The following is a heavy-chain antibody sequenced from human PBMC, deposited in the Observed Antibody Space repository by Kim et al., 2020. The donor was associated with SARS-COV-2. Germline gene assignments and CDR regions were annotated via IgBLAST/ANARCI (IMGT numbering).Heavy chain of an antibody. V-gene: IGHV3-30-3*01. CDR2: ISYDGSNK. CDR1: GFTFSTYA. D-gene: IGHD3-10*01. CDR3: ARARGANYYYGMDV. Sequence: GGSLRLSCAASGFTFSTYAIHWVRQAPGKGLEWVAVISYDGSNKYYADSVKGRFTISRDNSKNTLYLQMNSLRAEDTAVYYCARARGANYYYGMDVWGQGTTVTVSS. J-gene: IGHJ6*02.